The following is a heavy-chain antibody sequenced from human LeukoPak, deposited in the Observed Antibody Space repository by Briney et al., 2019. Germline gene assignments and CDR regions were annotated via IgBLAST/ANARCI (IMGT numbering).Heavy chain of an antibody. CDR3: ARLSTVTTSFDY. D-gene: IGHD4-17*01. J-gene: IGHJ4*02. V-gene: IGHV4-4*07. CDR1: GGSISSYY. Sequence: SETLPLTCTGSGGSISSYYWSWIRQPAGKGLEWIGRIYTSGTTHYNPSLKSRVTMSVDTSKNQFSLKLSSVTAADTAVYYCARLSTVTTSFDYWGQGTQVTVSS. CDR2: IYTSGTT.